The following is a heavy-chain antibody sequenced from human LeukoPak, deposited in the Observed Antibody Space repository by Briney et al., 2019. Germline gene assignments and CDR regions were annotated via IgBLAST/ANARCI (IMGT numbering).Heavy chain of an antibody. J-gene: IGHJ4*02. CDR2: ISAYNGNT. V-gene: IGHV1-18*01. CDR1: GYTFTSYG. CDR3: ARGGYYDILTGYFYFDY. Sequence: GASVKVSCKASGYTFTSYGISWVRQAPGQGLEWMGWISAYNGNTNYAQKLQGRVTMTTDTSTSTAYMELRSLRSDDTAVYYCARGGYYDILTGYFYFDYWGQGTLVTVSS. D-gene: IGHD3-9*01.